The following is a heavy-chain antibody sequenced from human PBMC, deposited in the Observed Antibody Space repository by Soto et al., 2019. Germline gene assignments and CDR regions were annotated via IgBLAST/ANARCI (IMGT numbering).Heavy chain of an antibody. V-gene: IGHV3-48*03. CDR3: ARGSSGWYDYYYGMDV. Sequence: EVQLVESGGGLVQPGGSLRLTCAASGFTFSSYEMNWVRQAPGKGLEWVSYISSSGSTIYYADSVKGRFTISRDNAKNSLYLQMNSLRAEDTAVYYCARGSSGWYDYYYGMDVWGQGTTVTVSS. D-gene: IGHD6-19*01. CDR2: ISSSGSTI. J-gene: IGHJ6*02. CDR1: GFTFSSYE.